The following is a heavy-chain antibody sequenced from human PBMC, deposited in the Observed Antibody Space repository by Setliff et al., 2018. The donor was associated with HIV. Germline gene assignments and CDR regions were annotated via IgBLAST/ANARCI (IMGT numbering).Heavy chain of an antibody. D-gene: IGHD3-10*01. CDR2: INHSGST. V-gene: IGHV4-34*01. J-gene: IGHJ4*02. Sequence: SETLSLTCAVYGGSFSGYYWSWIRQPPGKGLEWIGEINHSGSTSYNPSLKSRVTISVDTSKNQFSLKLSSVTAADTAVYYCARRLLRGVRGPPCFDYWGQGTLVTVSS. CDR3: ARRLLRGVRGPPCFDY. CDR1: GGSFSGYY.